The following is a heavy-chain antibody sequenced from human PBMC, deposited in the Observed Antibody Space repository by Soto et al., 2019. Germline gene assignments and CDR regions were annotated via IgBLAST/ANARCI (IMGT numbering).Heavy chain of an antibody. V-gene: IGHV4-34*01. D-gene: IGHD3-10*01. CDR1: GGYFNDNY. CDR2: ISRSGTT. CDR3: ATSLWFGTQVEL. J-gene: IGHJ5*02. Sequence: QVQLQQWGAGLLKPSETLSLSCAVYGGYFNDNYYTWFRQPPGKGLEWIGEISRSGTTKYIPSLKSRASISFDTSKTQLSLKVTSVTAADTAVYYCATSLWFGTQVELWGQGALVTVSS.